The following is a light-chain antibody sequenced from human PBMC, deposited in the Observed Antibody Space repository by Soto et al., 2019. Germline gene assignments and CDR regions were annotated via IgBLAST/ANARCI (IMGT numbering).Light chain of an antibody. CDR3: QQYNNWPRAT. V-gene: IGKV3-15*01. CDR2: RTS. CDR1: QSISSN. Sequence: VMTQSPATLSVSPGERATLSCRARQSISSNLAWYQQKPGQAPRLLMFRTSSRATGFPARFSGSGSGTEFNLTISSLQSEDFGVYYCQQYNNWPRATFGGGTKVDIK. J-gene: IGKJ4*01.